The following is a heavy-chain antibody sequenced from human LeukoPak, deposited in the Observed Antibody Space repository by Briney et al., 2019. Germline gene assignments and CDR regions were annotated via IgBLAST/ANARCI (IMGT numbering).Heavy chain of an antibody. D-gene: IGHD3-10*01. CDR1: GFTFSSYA. CDR2: IVGSGGGT. Sequence: GGSLRLSCAASGFTFSSYAMSWVRQAPGKGLEWVSTIVGSGGGTYYADSVKGRFTISRDNSKNTLYLQMSSLRAEDTAVYFCASFHYYGSGAYYLSYWGQGTLVTVSS. J-gene: IGHJ4*02. CDR3: ASFHYYGSGAYYLSY. V-gene: IGHV3-23*01.